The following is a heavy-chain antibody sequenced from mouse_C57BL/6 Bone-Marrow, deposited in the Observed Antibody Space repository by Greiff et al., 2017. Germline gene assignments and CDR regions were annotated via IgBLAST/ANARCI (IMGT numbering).Heavy chain of an antibody. J-gene: IGHJ1*03. CDR3: ARLGGNLYWYFDV. V-gene: IGHV5-12*01. CDR2: ISNGGGST. Sequence: EVQLVESGGGLVQPGGSLKLSCAASGFTFSDYYMYWVRQTPEKRLEWVAYISNGGGSTYYPDTVKGRFTISRDNAKNTLYLQMSRLKSEDTAMYYCARLGGNLYWYFDVWGTGTTVTVSS. D-gene: IGHD2-1*01. CDR1: GFTFSDYY.